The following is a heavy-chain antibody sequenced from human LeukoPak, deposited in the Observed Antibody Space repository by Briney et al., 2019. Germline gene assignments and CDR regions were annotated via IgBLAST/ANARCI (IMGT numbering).Heavy chain of an antibody. CDR3: ARSTSAWLLQDTYFDY. D-gene: IGHD3-22*01. V-gene: IGHV1-69*13. Sequence: VASVKVSCKASGGTFSSYAISWVRQAPGQGLEWMGGIIPNFGTANYAQKFQGRVTITADESTSTAYMELSSLRSEDTAAYYCARSTSAWLLQDTYFDYWGQGTLVTVSS. J-gene: IGHJ4*02. CDR1: GGTFSSYA. CDR2: IIPNFGTA.